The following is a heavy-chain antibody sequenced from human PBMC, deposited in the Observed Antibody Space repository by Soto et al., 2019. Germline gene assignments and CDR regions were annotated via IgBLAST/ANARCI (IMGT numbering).Heavy chain of an antibody. CDR3: ASVAYCRGGSCYPIYYGRDV. D-gene: IGHD2-15*01. CDR2: INPSGGST. J-gene: IGHJ6*02. V-gene: IGHV1-46*01. CDR1: GYTFTSYY. Sequence: ASVKVSCKASGYTFTSYYMHWVRQAPGQGLEWMGIINPSGGSTSYAQKFQGRVTMTRDTSTSTVYMELSSLRSEDTAVYYCASVAYCRGGSCYPIYYGRDVWGQGTTVTVSS.